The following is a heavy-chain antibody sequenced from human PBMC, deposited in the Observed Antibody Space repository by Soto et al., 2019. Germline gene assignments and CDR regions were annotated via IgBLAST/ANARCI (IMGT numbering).Heavy chain of an antibody. J-gene: IGHJ4*02. CDR2: IKSKTDGGTT. Sequence: EVQLVESGGGLVKPGGSLRLSCAASGFTFSNAWMNWVRQAPGKGLEWVGRIKSKTDGGTTDYAAPVKGRFTISRDDSKNTLYLQMNSLKTEDTAVYYCTTDSYYDSWSGYYLSLWYFDYWGQGTLVTVSS. D-gene: IGHD3-3*01. CDR1: GFTFSNAW. CDR3: TTDSYYDSWSGYYLSLWYFDY. V-gene: IGHV3-15*07.